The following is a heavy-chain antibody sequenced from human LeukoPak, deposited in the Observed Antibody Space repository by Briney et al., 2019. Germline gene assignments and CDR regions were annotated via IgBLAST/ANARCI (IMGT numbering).Heavy chain of an antibody. Sequence: SETLSLTCTVSGGSISSSSYYWGWIRQPPGKGLEWIGSIYYSGSTYYNPSLKSRVTISVDTSKNQFSLKLSSVTAADTAVYYCARDRRFGVSRVNWFDPWGQGTLVTVSS. CDR3: ARDRRFGVSRVNWFDP. J-gene: IGHJ5*02. D-gene: IGHD3-10*01. CDR2: IYYSGST. CDR1: GGSISSSSYY. V-gene: IGHV4-39*07.